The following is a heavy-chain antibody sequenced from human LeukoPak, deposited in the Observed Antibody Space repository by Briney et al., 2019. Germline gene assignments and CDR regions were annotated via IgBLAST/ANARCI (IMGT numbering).Heavy chain of an antibody. J-gene: IGHJ3*02. CDR3: ARRGGSRGWGAFDI. D-gene: IGHD6-19*01. CDR2: ISGSGGGT. CDR1: GFTFSSYS. Sequence: GGSLRLSCAASGFTFSSYSMNWVRQAPGKGLEWVSAISGSGGGTYYADSVKGRFTISRDNSKNTLSLQMSSLRVEDTAIYYCARRGGSRGWGAFDIWGQGTIVTVSS. V-gene: IGHV3-23*01.